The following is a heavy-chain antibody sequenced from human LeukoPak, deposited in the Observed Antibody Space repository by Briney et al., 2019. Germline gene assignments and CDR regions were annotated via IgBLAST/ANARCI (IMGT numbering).Heavy chain of an antibody. Sequence: GGSLRLSCAASGFTFSSYAMSWVRQAPGKGLEWVSAISGSGGSTYYADSVKGRFTISRDNAKNSLYLQMNSLRAEDTAAYYCARVYSSSNFVWFPSSFDPWGQRTLVTVSS. V-gene: IGHV3-23*01. CDR3: ARVYSSSNFVWFPSSFDP. CDR2: ISGSGGST. J-gene: IGHJ5*02. D-gene: IGHD6-13*01. CDR1: GFTFSSYA.